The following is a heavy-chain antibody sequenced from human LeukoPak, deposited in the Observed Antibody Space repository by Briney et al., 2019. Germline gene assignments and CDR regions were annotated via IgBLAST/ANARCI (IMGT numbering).Heavy chain of an antibody. D-gene: IGHD4-17*01. V-gene: IGHV1-2*02. J-gene: IGHJ4*02. CDR3: ARGLTQNDYGDY. CDR1: GYTFTGYY. CDR2: INPNSGGT. Sequence: ASVKVSCKASGYTFTGYYMHWVRQAPGQGLEWMGWINPNSGGTNYAQKFQGRVTMTSDTSNSTAYMELSRLRSDDTAVYYCARGLTQNDYGDYWGQGTLVTVSS.